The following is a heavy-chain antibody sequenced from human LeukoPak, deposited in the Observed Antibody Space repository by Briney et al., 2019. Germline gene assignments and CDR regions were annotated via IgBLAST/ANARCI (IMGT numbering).Heavy chain of an antibody. D-gene: IGHD3-22*01. J-gene: IGHJ1*01. Sequence: GPTQANPTQPLTLTCTLSGVSLSTSALGVGWIRQRQDMALEWLALICWDDEKRFSPSLKSRLTITKDTSKNQVVLTMTNMDPLDTATYYSAHPLYDSRGYYRQSEYFQHWGQGTLVTVSS. CDR2: ICWDDEK. V-gene: IGHV2-5*02. CDR3: AHPLYDSRGYYRQSEYFQH. CDR1: GVSLSTSALG.